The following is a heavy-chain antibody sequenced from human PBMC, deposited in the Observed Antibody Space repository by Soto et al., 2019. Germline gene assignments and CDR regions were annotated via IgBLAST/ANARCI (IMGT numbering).Heavy chain of an antibody. Sequence: QVHLVQSGAEVRKPGASVKVSCKGSGYTFTSYGIAWVRQAPGQGLEWMGWISAHNDNTNYAQKVQGRDTVPRDTSTSTAYMELRNLRSADTAVYYCARGRYGDYWGQGALVTVSS. J-gene: IGHJ4*02. CDR1: GYTFTSYG. CDR3: ARGRYGDY. CDR2: ISAHNDNT. V-gene: IGHV1-18*01. D-gene: IGHD1-1*01.